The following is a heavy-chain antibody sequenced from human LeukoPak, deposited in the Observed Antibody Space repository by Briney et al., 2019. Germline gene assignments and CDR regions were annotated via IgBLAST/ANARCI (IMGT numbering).Heavy chain of an antibody. CDR1: GFTFSSYW. J-gene: IGHJ4*02. V-gene: IGHV3-74*01. CDR3: ARESYYDSRGFDY. CDR2: INTDGSTT. Sequence: PGGSLRLSCAASGFTFSSYWLHWVRQAPGKGLVWVSRINTDGSTTDYADSVKGRFTISRDNAKNTLYLQVNSLGAEDTAVYYCARESYYDSRGFDYWGQGTLVTVSS. D-gene: IGHD3-22*01.